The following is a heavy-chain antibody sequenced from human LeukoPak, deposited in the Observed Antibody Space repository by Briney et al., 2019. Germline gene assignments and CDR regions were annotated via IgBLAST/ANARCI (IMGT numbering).Heavy chain of an antibody. V-gene: IGHV3-21*01. CDR2: ISGSSRYI. J-gene: IGHJ6*04. D-gene: IGHD3-10*02. CDR3: AELGITMIGGV. Sequence: GGSLRLSCAASGFTFSSYGMSWVRQAPGKGLEWVSSISGSSRYIYYADLVKGRFTISRDNAKNSLYLQMNSLRAEDTAVYYCAELGITMIGGVWGKGTTVTISS. CDR1: GFTFSSYG.